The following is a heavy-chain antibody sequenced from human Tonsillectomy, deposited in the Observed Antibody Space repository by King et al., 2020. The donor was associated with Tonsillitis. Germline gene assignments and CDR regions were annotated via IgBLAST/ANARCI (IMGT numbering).Heavy chain of an antibody. J-gene: IGHJ4*02. D-gene: IGHD4-23*01. CDR2: ISASGGST. V-gene: IGHV3-23*04. Sequence: EVQLVESGGGLVQPGGSLRLSCAASGFTFSSYAMSWVRQAPGKGLEWVSGISASGGSTYYADSVKGRFTISRDNSKNTLYVQMNSLRAEDTAVYYCAKASIRATVITPWYYFDNWGQGTLVTVSS. CDR3: AKASIRATVITPWYYFDN. CDR1: GFTFSSYA.